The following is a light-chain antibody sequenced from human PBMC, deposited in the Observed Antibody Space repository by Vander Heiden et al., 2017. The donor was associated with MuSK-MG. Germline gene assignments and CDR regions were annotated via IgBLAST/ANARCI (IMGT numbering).Light chain of an antibody. CDR2: GAS. J-gene: IGKJ2*04. CDR1: QSVSTSY. Sequence: EIVLTQSPGTLSLSPGERATRSCRASQSVSTSYLAWYQQEPGQAPRLLIYGASSRATGIPDRFSGSGSGTDFTLTISRLEPEDFAVYYCQQYGSSPMCSFGQGTKLEIK. CDR3: QQYGSSPMCS. V-gene: IGKV3-20*01.